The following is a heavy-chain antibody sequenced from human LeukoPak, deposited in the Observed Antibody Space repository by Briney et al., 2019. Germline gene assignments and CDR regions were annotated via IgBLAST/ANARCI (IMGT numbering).Heavy chain of an antibody. V-gene: IGHV4-39*01. CDR2: IYYSGRT. CDR1: GGSISSSSYY. CDR3: ARQTYYGSGNNWFDP. D-gene: IGHD3-10*01. J-gene: IGHJ5*02. Sequence: SETLSLTFSFSGGSISSSSYYSGWLLPPPGNGLEWIGSIYYSGRTYYNPSLKSRVTISVDTSKNQFSLKLSSVTAADTAVYYCARQTYYGSGNNWFDPWGQGTLVTVSS.